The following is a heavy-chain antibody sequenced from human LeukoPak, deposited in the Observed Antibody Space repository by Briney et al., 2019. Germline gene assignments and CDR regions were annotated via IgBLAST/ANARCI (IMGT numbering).Heavy chain of an antibody. V-gene: IGHV3-48*01. CDR1: GFTFSNYN. D-gene: IGHD3-10*01. CDR3: ARLMDRGCRGAFDI. Sequence: GGSLRLSFAACGFTFSNYNLNWVRQAPGKGLEWISYISSTGSAKNYADSVKGRFTVSRDNAWNSLYLQMNSLRAEDTAIYYCARLMDRGCRGAFDIWRLGTMVTVSS. CDR2: ISSTGSAK. J-gene: IGHJ3*02.